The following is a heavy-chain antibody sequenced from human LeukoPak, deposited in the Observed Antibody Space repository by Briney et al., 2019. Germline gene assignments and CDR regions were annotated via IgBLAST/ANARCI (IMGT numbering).Heavy chain of an antibody. CDR2: ISGSGGST. D-gene: IGHD2-2*01. CDR1: GFTFSSYA. Sequence: GGSLRLSCAASGFTFSSYAMSWVRQAPGKGLEWVSAISGSGGSTYYADSVKGRFTISRDNSKNTLYLQMNSLRAEDTAVYYCAKDPYGVVVPAAIYGPDMDVWGQGTTVTVSS. CDR3: AKDPYGVVVPAAIYGPDMDV. V-gene: IGHV3-23*01. J-gene: IGHJ6*02.